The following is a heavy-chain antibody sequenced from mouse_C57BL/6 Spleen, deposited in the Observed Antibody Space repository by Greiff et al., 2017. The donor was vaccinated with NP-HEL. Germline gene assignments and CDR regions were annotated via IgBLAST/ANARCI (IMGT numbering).Heavy chain of an antibody. CDR3: ASSYDYEWGYFDV. CDR2: INPNYGTT. V-gene: IGHV1-39*01. J-gene: IGHJ1*03. CDR1: GYSFTDYN. D-gene: IGHD2-4*01. Sequence: VQLKESGPELVKPGASVKISCKASGYSFTDYNMNWVKQSNGKSLEWIGVINPNYGTTSYNQKFKGKATLTVDQSSSTADIQLNSLTSEDSAVYYCASSYDYEWGYFDVWGTGTTVTVSS.